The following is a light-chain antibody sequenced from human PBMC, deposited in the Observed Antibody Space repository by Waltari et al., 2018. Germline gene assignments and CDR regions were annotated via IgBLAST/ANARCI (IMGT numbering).Light chain of an antibody. V-gene: IGKV3-15*01. CDR2: GAS. CDR1: QTVGSN. Sequence: EMVMTQSPATLSVSPGERATLSCRASQTVGSNLAWYQQKPGQAPRLLIYGASTRATVIPARFSGSGSGTEFTLTISSLQSEDFAVYYCQHYNIWPPGYTFGQGTKLEIK. CDR3: QHYNIWPPGYT. J-gene: IGKJ2*01.